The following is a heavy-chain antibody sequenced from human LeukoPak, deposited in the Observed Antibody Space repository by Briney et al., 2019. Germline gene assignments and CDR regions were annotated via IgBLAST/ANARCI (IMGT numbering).Heavy chain of an antibody. J-gene: IGHJ4*02. V-gene: IGHV1-2*02. D-gene: IGHD1-26*01. CDR2: INPNSGGT. Sequence: ASVKVSCKASGYTFTGYYMHWVRQAPGQGLEWMGWINPNSGGTNYAQKFQGRVTMTRDTSISTAYMELSRLRPDDTAVYYCARGSIVGATFDYFDYWGQGTLVTVSS. CDR1: GYTFTGYY. CDR3: ARGSIVGATFDYFDY.